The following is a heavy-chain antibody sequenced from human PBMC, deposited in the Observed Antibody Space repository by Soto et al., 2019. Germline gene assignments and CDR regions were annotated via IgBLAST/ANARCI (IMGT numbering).Heavy chain of an antibody. V-gene: IGHV4-34*01. CDR2: TNHSGST. Sequence: SETLSLTCAVYGGSFSGYYWSWIRQPPGKGLEWIGETNHSGSTNYNPSLKSRVTISVDTSKNQFSLKLSSATAADTAVYYCARGRVVVVPAALYYYYYGMDVWGQGTTVTVSS. CDR1: GGSFSGYY. D-gene: IGHD2-2*01. J-gene: IGHJ6*02. CDR3: ARGRVVVVPAALYYYYYGMDV.